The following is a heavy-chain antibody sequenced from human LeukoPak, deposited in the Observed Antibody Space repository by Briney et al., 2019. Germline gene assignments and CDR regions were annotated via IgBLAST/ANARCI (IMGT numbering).Heavy chain of an antibody. V-gene: IGHV1-3*01. CDR1: GYTFTSYA. CDR3: ARDPDYDVRDGWFDP. CDR2: INAGNGNT. Sequence: GASVKVSCKASGYTFTSYAMHWVRQAPGQRLEWMGWINAGNGNTKYSQKFQGRVTITRDTSASTAYMELSSLRSEDTAVYYCARDPDYDVRDGWFDPWGQGTLVTASS. D-gene: IGHD4-17*01. J-gene: IGHJ5*02.